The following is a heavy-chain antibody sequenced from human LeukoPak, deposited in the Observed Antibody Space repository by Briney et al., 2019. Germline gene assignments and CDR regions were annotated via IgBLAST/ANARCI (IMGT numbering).Heavy chain of an antibody. V-gene: IGHV3-23*01. CDR2: FSGSGDNT. Sequence: PGGSLRLSCAASGFTFSSYWMSWVRQAPGKGLEWVSGFSGSGDNTYYAEYVKGRFTISRDNSKNTLYLQMNSLRAEDTAVYYCARGAPAGPFDAFDIWGQGTMVTVSS. J-gene: IGHJ3*02. CDR1: GFTFSSYW. CDR3: ARGAPAGPFDAFDI. D-gene: IGHD6-13*01.